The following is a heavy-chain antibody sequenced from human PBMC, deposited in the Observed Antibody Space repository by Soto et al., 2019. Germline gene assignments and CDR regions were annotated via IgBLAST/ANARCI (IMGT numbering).Heavy chain of an antibody. J-gene: IGHJ4*02. CDR1: GFTFSNYW. CDR2: INKDGSRT. CDR3: GTYFEY. V-gene: IGHV3-74*01. Sequence: HPGGSLRLSCAASGFTFSNYWMHWVRQVPGEGLVWVSSINKDGSRTWYADSVRGRIAMSRGNARNLVYLQMNSLRAEDTAVYYCGTYFEYWGQGALVTVSS. D-gene: IGHD3-16*01.